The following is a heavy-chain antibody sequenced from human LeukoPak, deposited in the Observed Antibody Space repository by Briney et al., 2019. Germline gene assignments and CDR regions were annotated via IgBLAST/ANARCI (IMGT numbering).Heavy chain of an antibody. V-gene: IGHV3-21*01. D-gene: IGHD3-22*01. Sequence: GGSLRLSCAVSGFSLSNYAMSWVRQAPGKGLEWVSSISSSSSYIYYADSVKGRFTISRDNAKNSLYLQMNSLRAEDTAVYYCARDTYYYDSSGYYPFDYWGQGTLVTVSS. CDR1: GFSLSNYA. J-gene: IGHJ4*02. CDR3: ARDTYYYDSSGYYPFDY. CDR2: ISSSSSYI.